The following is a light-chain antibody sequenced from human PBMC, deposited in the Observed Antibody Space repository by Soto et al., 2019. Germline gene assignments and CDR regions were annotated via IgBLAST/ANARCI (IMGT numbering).Light chain of an antibody. J-gene: IGKJ1*01. Sequence: QMTQSPSSLSASVGDRVTITCRASQSISSYLNWYQQKPGKAPKLLIYAASSLQSGVPSRFSGSGSGTDFTLTISSLQPEDFATYYCQQSYSTLPWTFGQGTKVDIK. V-gene: IGKV1-39*01. CDR3: QQSYSTLPWT. CDR2: AAS. CDR1: QSISSY.